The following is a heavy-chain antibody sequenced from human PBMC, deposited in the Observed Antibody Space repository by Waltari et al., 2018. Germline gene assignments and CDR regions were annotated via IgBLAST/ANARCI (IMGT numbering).Heavy chain of an antibody. V-gene: IGHV4-61*02. CDR1: GGSISSGGYY. Sequence: QVQLQESGPGLVKPSQTLSLTCTVSGGSISSGGYYWSWIRQHPGKGLEWIGRIYTSGSTNYNPSLKSRVTISIDTSKNQFSLKLTSLTAADTAVYYCARALGAHWMQLWVEGDAFDIWGQGTMVTVSS. CDR2: IYTSGST. J-gene: IGHJ3*02. D-gene: IGHD5-18*01. CDR3: ARALGAHWMQLWVEGDAFDI.